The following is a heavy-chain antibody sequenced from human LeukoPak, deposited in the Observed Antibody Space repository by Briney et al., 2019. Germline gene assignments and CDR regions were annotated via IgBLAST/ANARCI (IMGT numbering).Heavy chain of an antibody. CDR1: RFTSDDFG. Sequence: PGGSLRLSCATSRFTSDDFGIHWVRQAPGKGLELVCFISADGTSTFYADSVRGRFTISRDNSKNSLYLQMNSLRTEDTAFYYCAKETDNWGQGTLVTVSS. CDR3: AKETDN. CDR2: ISADGTST. V-gene: IGHV3-43*02. J-gene: IGHJ4*02.